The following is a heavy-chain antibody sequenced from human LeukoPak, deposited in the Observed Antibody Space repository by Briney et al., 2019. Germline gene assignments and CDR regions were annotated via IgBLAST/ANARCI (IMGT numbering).Heavy chain of an antibody. CDR1: GFTFDTYD. J-gene: IGHJ4*02. Sequence: GGSLRLSCAASGFTFDTYDMNWVRQAPGKGLEWVALISFDGSSQYYADSVKGRFTISRDNSKNTLYLQMNSLRAEDTAVYYCAKPPEVGATVGYFDYWGQGTLVTVSS. D-gene: IGHD1-26*01. CDR3: AKPPEVGATVGYFDY. V-gene: IGHV3-30*18. CDR2: ISFDGSSQ.